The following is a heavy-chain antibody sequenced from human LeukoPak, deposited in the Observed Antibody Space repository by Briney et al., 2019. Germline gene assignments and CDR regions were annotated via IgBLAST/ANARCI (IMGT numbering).Heavy chain of an antibody. CDR1: GYTFTTYY. Sequence: ASVKVSCKASGYTFTTYYIHWVRQAPGHGLEWMGRINPDSGDTNYAKDSQGRVTMTRDMSISTAYMTLSSLRFDDTAVYFCAREASTTGHLFDYWGQGTLVTVSS. CDR2: INPDSGDT. J-gene: IGHJ4*02. CDR3: AREASTTGHLFDY. V-gene: IGHV1-2*02. D-gene: IGHD1-1*01.